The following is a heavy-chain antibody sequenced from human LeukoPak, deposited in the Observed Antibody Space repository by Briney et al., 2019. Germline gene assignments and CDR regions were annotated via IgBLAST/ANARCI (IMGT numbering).Heavy chain of an antibody. Sequence: GVSLRLSCAASGFTFSSYRVNWARQSPGKGLEWVSCISSSSSYMFSADSVKGRFTIARDNAKNSLYLQMNSLRVEDTAVYYCARAGVAGTWYSGMDVWGQGTTVTVSS. J-gene: IGHJ6*02. CDR2: ISSSSSYM. CDR3: ARAGVAGTWYSGMDV. V-gene: IGHV3-21*01. D-gene: IGHD6-19*01. CDR1: GFTFSSYR.